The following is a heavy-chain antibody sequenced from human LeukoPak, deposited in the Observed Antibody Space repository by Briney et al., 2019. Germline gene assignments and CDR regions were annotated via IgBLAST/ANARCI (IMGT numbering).Heavy chain of an antibody. CDR2: IYHSGST. J-gene: IGHJ5*02. Sequence: SETLSLTCTVSGGSISSYYWSWIRQPPGKGLEWIGYIYHSGSTYYNPSLKSRVTISVDRSKNQFSLKLSSVTAADTAVYYCARGVPLSLPAAIILWFDPWGQGTLVTVSS. V-gene: IGHV4-59*12. D-gene: IGHD2-2*01. CDR1: GGSISSYY. CDR3: ARGVPLSLPAAIILWFDP.